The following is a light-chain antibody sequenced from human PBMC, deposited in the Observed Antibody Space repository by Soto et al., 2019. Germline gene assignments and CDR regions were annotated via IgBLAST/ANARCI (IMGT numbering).Light chain of an antibody. J-gene: IGLJ2*01. CDR2: DNN. CDR3: QSFDTSLSGVLI. CDR1: SSNIGAGYD. Sequence: QSVLTQPPSVSGAPGQRVTISCTGSSSNIGAGYDVHWYQHLPGTAPKLLIFDNNNRPSGVPDRFSVSKSDTSASLAITGLQAEDEADYYCQSFDTSLSGVLIFGGGTKLNVL. V-gene: IGLV1-40*01.